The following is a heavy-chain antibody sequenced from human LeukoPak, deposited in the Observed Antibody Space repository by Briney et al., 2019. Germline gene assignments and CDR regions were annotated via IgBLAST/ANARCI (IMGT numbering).Heavy chain of an antibody. V-gene: IGHV3-74*01. J-gene: IGHJ4*02. CDR1: GFXFSSYW. CDR3: ARGGWGTAIDY. D-gene: IGHD1-7*01. Sequence: GGSLRLSCAASGFXFSSYWIHWVRQAPGKGLVWVSYISGDGSSTTYADSVKGRFTISRDNAKNTLDLQMNSLRAEDTAVYYCARGGWGTAIDYWAQGTLVTVSS. CDR2: ISGDGSST.